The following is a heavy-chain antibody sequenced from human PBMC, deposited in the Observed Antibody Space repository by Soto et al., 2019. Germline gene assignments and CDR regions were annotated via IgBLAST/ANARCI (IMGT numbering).Heavy chain of an antibody. J-gene: IGHJ6*02. CDR1: GYTFTIYY. D-gene: IGHD6-13*01. CDR2: INPSGGST. Sequence: GASVKVSCKASGYTFTIYYMHCVVQAPGQGLEWMGIINPSGGSTSYAQKFQGRVTMTRDTSTSTVYMELSSLRSEDTAVYYCARMSSSWPMGMDVWGRGTTVAVSS. CDR3: ARMSSSWPMGMDV. V-gene: IGHV1-46*01.